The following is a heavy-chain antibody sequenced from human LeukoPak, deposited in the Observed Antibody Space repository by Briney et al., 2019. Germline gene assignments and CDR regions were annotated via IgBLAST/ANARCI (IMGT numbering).Heavy chain of an antibody. D-gene: IGHD5/OR15-5a*01. V-gene: IGHV1-69*13. CDR3: AREVSVHTDYFDS. CDR2: ITPMFGIA. CDR1: GGTFSTYA. J-gene: IGHJ4*02. Sequence: SVKVSCKTSGGTFSTYAVNWVRQAPGQGLEWMGGITPMFGIANYAQKFQGRVTITADESTNTAYMELSSLTYDDTAVYYCAREVSVHTDYFDSWGQGTLVTVSS.